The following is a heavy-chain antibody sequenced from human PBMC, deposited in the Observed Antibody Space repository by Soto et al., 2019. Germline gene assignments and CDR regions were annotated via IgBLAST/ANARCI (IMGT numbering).Heavy chain of an antibody. V-gene: IGHV3-23*01. CDR2: ISGSGGST. D-gene: IGHD6-19*01. Sequence: PGGSLRLFCAASGFTFSSFAMSWVRQALGKGLEWVSTISGSGGSTYYADSVKGRFTISRDNSKNTLYLQMNSLRAEDTAVYYCAKVTTIRIAVTGTVDYWGQGTLVTVSS. CDR1: GFTFSSFA. CDR3: AKVTTIRIAVTGTVDY. J-gene: IGHJ4*02.